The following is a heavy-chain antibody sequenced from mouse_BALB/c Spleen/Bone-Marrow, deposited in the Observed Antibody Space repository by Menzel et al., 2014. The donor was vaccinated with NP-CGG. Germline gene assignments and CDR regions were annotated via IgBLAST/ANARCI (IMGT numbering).Heavy chain of an antibody. Sequence: QVQLKDSGAELVKPGASVKLSCKASGYTFTSYYLYWVEQRPGQGLEWIGEINPSNGGTNFNERFKSKASLTVDKSSSTAYMQRNSLTSEDSAVYYCTRRSLLSDYYSMDYWGQGTSVTVSS. CDR2: INPSNGGT. CDR3: TRRSLLSDYYSMDY. D-gene: IGHD2-10*01. CDR1: GYTFTSYY. J-gene: IGHJ4*01. V-gene: IGHV1S81*02.